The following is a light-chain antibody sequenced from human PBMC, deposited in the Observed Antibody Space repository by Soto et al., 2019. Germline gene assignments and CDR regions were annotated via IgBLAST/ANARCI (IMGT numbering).Light chain of an antibody. CDR1: QDISNY. V-gene: IGKV1-27*01. J-gene: IGKJ3*01. Sequence: DIQMTQSPSSLSASVGDRVTITCRASQDISNYLAWYQQKPGKVPKLLIYAASTLQSGVPSRFSGSGSGTDFTLTISSLQPEDVATYYCQKYNSVLLTFGPGTKVDI. CDR2: AAS. CDR3: QKYNSVLLT.